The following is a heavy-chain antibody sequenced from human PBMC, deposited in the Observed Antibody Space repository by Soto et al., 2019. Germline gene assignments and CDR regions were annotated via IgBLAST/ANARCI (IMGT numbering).Heavy chain of an antibody. D-gene: IGHD6-19*01. J-gene: IGHJ6*02. V-gene: IGHV1-69*13. CDR2: IIPIFGTA. Sequence: GASVKVSCKASGGTFSSYAISWVRQAPGQGLEWMGGIIPIFGTANYAQKFQGRVTITADESTSTAYMELSSLRSEDTAVYYCDQPSISGWYVGGMDVWGQGTTVTVSS. CDR1: GGTFSSYA. CDR3: DQPSISGWYVGGMDV.